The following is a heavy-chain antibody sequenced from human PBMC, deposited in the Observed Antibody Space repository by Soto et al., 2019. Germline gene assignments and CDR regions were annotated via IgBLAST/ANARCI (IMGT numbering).Heavy chain of an antibody. CDR2: IIREGNGA. CDR1: GFTFSEHW. CDR3: ARDIVAGSGSLDS. V-gene: IGHV3-74*01. D-gene: IGHD3-10*01. J-gene: IGHJ4*02. Sequence: PGGSLRLSCGTSGFTFSEHWMHWVRQAPGKGLEWVPRIIREGNGANYEDSVKGRFTISRDNAKNTLFLQMNNLRVDDTAVYYCARDIVAGSGSLDSWGQGTLVTVSS.